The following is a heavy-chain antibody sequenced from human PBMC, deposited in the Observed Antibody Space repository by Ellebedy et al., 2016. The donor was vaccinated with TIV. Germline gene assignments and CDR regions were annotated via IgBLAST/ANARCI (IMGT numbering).Heavy chain of an antibody. Sequence: ASVKVSCXASGYTFTSYYMHWVRQAPGQGLEWMGIINPSGGSTSYAQKFQGRVTMTRDTSTSTVYMELSSLRSEDTAVYYCAITRSRIAVAADWFNPWGQGTLVTVSS. CDR3: AITRSRIAVAADWFNP. CDR1: GYTFTSYY. D-gene: IGHD6-19*01. J-gene: IGHJ5*02. V-gene: IGHV1-46*01. CDR2: INPSGGST.